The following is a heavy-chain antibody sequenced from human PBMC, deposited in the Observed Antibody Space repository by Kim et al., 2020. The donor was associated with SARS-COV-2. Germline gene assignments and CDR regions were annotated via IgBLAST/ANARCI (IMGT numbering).Heavy chain of an antibody. CDR3: ARDLRYYGMDV. J-gene: IGHJ6*02. Sequence: ASVKVSCKASGYTFIAYYMHWVRQAPGQGLEWMGWINPNSGDTNYAQKFQGRVTMTRDTSISTGYMELSRLRSDDTAVYYSARDLRYYGMDVWDPGTTVTVSS. CDR2: INPNSGDT. D-gene: IGHD5-12*01. CDR1: GYTFIAYY. V-gene: IGHV1-2*02.